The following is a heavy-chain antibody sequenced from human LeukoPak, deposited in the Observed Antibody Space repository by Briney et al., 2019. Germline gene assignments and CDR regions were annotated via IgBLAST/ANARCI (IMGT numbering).Heavy chain of an antibody. J-gene: IGHJ4*02. CDR2: IYHSGST. V-gene: IGHV4-30-2*01. D-gene: IGHD3-22*01. CDR1: GGSISSGGYS. Sequence: SQTLSLTCAISGGSISSGGYSWSWIRQPPGKGLEWIGYIYHSGSTYYNPSLKSRVTISVDRSKNQFSLKLSSVTAADTAVYYCARLSKYYYDSSGYLDYWGQGTLVTVSS. CDR3: ARLSKYYYDSSGYLDY.